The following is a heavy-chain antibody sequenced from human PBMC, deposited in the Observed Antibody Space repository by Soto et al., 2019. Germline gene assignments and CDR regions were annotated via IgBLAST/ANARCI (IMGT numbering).Heavy chain of an antibody. CDR1: GYTFTSYG. J-gene: IGHJ6*02. CDR2: ISTYNGNT. Sequence: VASVKVSCKASGYTFTSYGVSWVRQAPGQGLEWMGWISTYNGNTIYAQKFQGRVTMSTHTSTNIAYMQLRSLRSDDTAVYYCAREHHYGGSSYGMDVWGQGTTVTVSS. D-gene: IGHD1-26*01. V-gene: IGHV1-18*04. CDR3: AREHHYGGSSYGMDV.